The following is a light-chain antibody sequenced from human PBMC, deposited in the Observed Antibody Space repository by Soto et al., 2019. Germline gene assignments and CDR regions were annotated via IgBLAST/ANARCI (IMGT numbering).Light chain of an antibody. V-gene: IGKV3-11*01. J-gene: IGKJ4*01. CDR1: QSVSSY. CDR2: DAS. CDR3: QQRSNWPLT. Sequence: EIVLTQSPATLSLSPGERATLSCWASQSVSSYLAWYQQKPGQAPRLLIYDASNRATGIPARFSGSGSGTDFTLTISSLKPEDFAVYYCQQRSNWPLTFGGGTKMEIK.